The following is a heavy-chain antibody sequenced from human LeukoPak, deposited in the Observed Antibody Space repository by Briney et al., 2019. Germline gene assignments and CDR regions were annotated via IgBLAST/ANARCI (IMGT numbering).Heavy chain of an antibody. Sequence: PSETLSLTCTVSGGSITTYYWTWIRQSPGKGLEWLGHFHYSGSTNYNPSLKSRVTLSVDTSKKEFSLKMSSVTAADTAVYYCARGPNYDFWSGYYMRRYYFDYWGQGTLVTVSS. D-gene: IGHD3-3*01. CDR1: GGSITTYY. CDR3: ARGPNYDFWSGYYMRRYYFDY. V-gene: IGHV4-59*12. CDR2: FHYSGST. J-gene: IGHJ4*02.